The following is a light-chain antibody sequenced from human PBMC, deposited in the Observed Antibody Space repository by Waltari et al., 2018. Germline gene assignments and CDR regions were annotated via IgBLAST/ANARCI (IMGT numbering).Light chain of an antibody. CDR1: QTISNW. Sequence: DIQMTQSPSTLSASVGDSVTITCRASQTISNWLAWYQQKPGKAPKLLIHEASSLEHGVPSRFSGSRSGTEFTLTISSLQPDDSATYYCQQYNKYSYTFGRGTRLELK. CDR2: EAS. V-gene: IGKV1-5*03. CDR3: QQYNKYSYT. J-gene: IGKJ2*01.